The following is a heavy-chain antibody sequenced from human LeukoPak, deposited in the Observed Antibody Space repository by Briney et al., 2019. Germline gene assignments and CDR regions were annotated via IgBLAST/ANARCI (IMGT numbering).Heavy chain of an antibody. CDR3: ARDGGIDI. Sequence: GGSLRLSCAASGFTFSSYWMHWVRQAPGEGLVWVSRINNDASSTSYADSVKGRFTISRDNAKNTLYLQMNSLRAGDTAVYYCARDGGIDIWGQGTMVTVSS. D-gene: IGHD3-16*01. J-gene: IGHJ3*02. CDR1: GFTFSSYW. V-gene: IGHV3-74*01. CDR2: INNDASST.